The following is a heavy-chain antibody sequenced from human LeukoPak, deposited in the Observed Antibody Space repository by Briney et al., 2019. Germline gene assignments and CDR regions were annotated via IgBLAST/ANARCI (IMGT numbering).Heavy chain of an antibody. Sequence: GGSLRLSCAASGFTFSSYTMHWVRQAPDKGLEWVTVTSSDGSNKYYADSVKGRFTISRDNSKNTLYLQMNSLRAEDTAAYYCARDDPFNYYFDYWGQGTLVTVSS. J-gene: IGHJ4*02. D-gene: IGHD5-24*01. CDR1: GFTFSSYT. V-gene: IGHV3-30*01. CDR3: ARDDPFNYYFDY. CDR2: TSSDGSNK.